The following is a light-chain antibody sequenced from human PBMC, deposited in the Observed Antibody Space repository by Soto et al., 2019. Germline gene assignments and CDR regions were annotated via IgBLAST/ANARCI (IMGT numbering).Light chain of an antibody. V-gene: IGKV1-16*02. CDR2: AAS. CDR1: QDISNH. Sequence: DIQMTQSPSSLSASLGDRVTITCRASQDISNHLVWFQQKPGKAPKSLISAASRLQGGVPSKFSGSGSGTDFTLTITSLQPEDSATYSCQQYSRYPITFGQGTRLEI. J-gene: IGKJ5*01. CDR3: QQYSRYPIT.